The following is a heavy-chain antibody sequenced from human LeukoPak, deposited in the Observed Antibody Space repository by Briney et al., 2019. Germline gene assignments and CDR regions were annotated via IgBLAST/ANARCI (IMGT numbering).Heavy chain of an antibody. V-gene: IGHV4-59*08. CDR1: GGSISSYY. J-gene: IGHJ4*02. CDR3: ASSRYDSSGYYLRLFDY. Sequence: SETLSLTCTVSGGSISSYYWSWIRQPPGKGLEWIGYIYYSGSTNYNPSLKSRVTISVDTSKNQFSLKLSSVTAADTAVYYCASSRYDSSGYYLRLFDYWGQGTLVTVSS. CDR2: IYYSGST. D-gene: IGHD3-22*01.